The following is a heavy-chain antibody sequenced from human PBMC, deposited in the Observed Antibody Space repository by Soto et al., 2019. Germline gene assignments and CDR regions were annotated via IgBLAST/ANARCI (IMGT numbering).Heavy chain of an antibody. D-gene: IGHD1-20*01. CDR2: MTPNSGDT. CDR3: ARNLYNTGSFDH. V-gene: IGHV1-8*02. CDR1: GYTFTSYD. Sequence: QVQLVQSGAEVKKPGASVKVSCKASGYTFTSYDINWVRQAPGQGLEWVGWMTPNSGDTGYAQTFRGRVTLTRHTSRSTAYMELSSLTSEDTAVYYCARNLYNTGSFDHWGQGTLVTVSS. J-gene: IGHJ4*02.